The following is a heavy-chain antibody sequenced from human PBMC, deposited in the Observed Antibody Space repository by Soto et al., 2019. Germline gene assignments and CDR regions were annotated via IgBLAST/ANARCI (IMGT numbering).Heavy chain of an antibody. CDR2: ISWDGGST. CDR3: AKDFLPGGPRHLYYYYYGMDV. CDR1: GFTFDDYT. V-gene: IGHV3-43*01. D-gene: IGHD1-26*01. Sequence: GGSLRLSCAASGFTFDDYTMHWVRQAPGKGLEWVSLISWDGGSTYYADSVKGRFTISRDNSKNSLYMQMNSLRTEDTALYYCAKDFLPGGPRHLYYYYYGMDVWGQGTTVTVSS. J-gene: IGHJ6*02.